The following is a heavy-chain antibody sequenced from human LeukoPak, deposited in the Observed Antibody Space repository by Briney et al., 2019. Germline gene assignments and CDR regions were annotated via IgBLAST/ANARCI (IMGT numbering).Heavy chain of an antibody. V-gene: IGHV4-39*01. CDR3: ARFHSYDFYSDY. CDR1: GGSISSSSYH. D-gene: IGHD3-3*01. Sequence: SETLSLTCTVSGGSISSSSYHWGWIRQPPGKGLEWIGSIYYSGSTYYNPSLKSRVTISVDTSKNQFSLKLSSVTAADTAVYYCARFHSYDFYSDYWGQGTLVTVSS. J-gene: IGHJ4*02. CDR2: IYYSGST.